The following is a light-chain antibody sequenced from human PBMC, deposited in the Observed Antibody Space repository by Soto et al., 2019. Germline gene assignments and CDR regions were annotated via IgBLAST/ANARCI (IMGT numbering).Light chain of an antibody. Sequence: EIVLTQSPGTLSLSPGERATLSCRASQSVSSSYLAWYQQKPGQAPRLLIYGASSRATGIPDRFSGSGSGTDFTLTISRLEPEDFAVYYCQQYGSSLPAQYTFGQGTKLEIK. CDR1: QSVSSSY. CDR3: QQYGSSLPAQYT. J-gene: IGKJ2*01. V-gene: IGKV3-20*01. CDR2: GAS.